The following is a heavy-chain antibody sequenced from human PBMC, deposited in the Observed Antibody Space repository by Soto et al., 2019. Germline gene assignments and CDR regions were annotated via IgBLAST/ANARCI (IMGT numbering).Heavy chain of an antibody. CDR3: ARERGGSFSS. D-gene: IGHD1-26*01. CDR2: IIPILETP. CDR1: GGTFSTYT. Sequence: QVQLVQSGAEVKKPGASVKVSCKASGGTFSTYTINWVRQAPGQGPEWMGGIIPILETPNYAQKLQGRVTITADESPTTAHMELSSLRSEDTAIYYCARERGGSFSSWGQGTLVTVSS. J-gene: IGHJ5*02. V-gene: IGHV1-69*16.